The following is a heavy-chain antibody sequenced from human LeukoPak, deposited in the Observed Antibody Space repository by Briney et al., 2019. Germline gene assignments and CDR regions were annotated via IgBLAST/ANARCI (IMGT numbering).Heavy chain of an antibody. J-gene: IGHJ4*02. CDR1: GFTFDDYG. Sequence: GGSLRLSCAASGFTFDDYGMSWVRQAPGKGLEWVSGINWNGGSTGYADSVKGRFTISRDNTKNSLYLQMNSLRAEDTALYYCASGSGSGYYYFVYWGQGTLVTVSS. CDR2: INWNGGST. CDR3: ASGSGSGYYYFVY. D-gene: IGHD3-22*01. V-gene: IGHV3-20*04.